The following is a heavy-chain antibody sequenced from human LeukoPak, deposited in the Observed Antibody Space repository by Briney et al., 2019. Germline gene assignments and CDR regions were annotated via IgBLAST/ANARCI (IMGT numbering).Heavy chain of an antibody. CDR3: AKDDVAIVVVPAAGFDY. CDR1: GFTFSSYG. CDR2: ISYDGSNK. J-gene: IGHJ4*02. V-gene: IGHV3-30*18. Sequence: GRSLRLSCAASGFTFSSYGMHWVRQAPGKGLGWVAVISYDGSNKYYADSVKGRFTISRDNSKNTLYLQMNSLRAEDTAVYYCAKDDVAIVVVPAAGFDYWGQGTLVTVSS. D-gene: IGHD2-2*01.